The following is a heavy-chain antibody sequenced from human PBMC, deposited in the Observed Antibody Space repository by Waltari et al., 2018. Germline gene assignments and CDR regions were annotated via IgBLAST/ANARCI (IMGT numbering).Heavy chain of an antibody. J-gene: IGHJ4*02. CDR2: INPNSGDT. D-gene: IGHD4-17*01. V-gene: IGHV1-2*06. CDR3: ARDLGSDYGNRDY. Sequence: QVHLVQSGAEVKKPGASVKVSCKASGYTVTGYYIQWGRRAPGQGLEWMGRINPNSGDTNYAQKFQGRVTLTRDTSINTAYMELSSLKSDDTAVYYCARDLGSDYGNRDYWGQGTLVTVPS. CDR1: GYTVTGYY.